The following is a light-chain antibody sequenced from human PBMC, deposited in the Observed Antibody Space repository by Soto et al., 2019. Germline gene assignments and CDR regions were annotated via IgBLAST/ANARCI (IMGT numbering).Light chain of an antibody. Sequence: QSALTQPPSVSGSPGQSVTISCTGTSSVVGSYNRVSWYQQPPGTAPKLMIYDVSNRPSGVPDRFSGSKSGNTASLTISGLQAEDEADYYCSSYTSSNTYVFGTGTKLTVL. CDR2: DVS. CDR1: SSVVGSYNR. J-gene: IGLJ1*01. CDR3: SSYTSSNTYV. V-gene: IGLV2-18*02.